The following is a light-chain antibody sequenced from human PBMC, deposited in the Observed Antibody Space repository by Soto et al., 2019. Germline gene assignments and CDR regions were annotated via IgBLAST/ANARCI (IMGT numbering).Light chain of an antibody. CDR3: QQRSNWPPGLT. V-gene: IGKV3-11*01. J-gene: IGKJ4*01. Sequence: EIVLTQSPATLSLYPGERATLSCRASQSVSSYLAWYQQKPGQAPRLLIYDASNRATCIPARFRGSGSGTAFTRTISSLEPEDFAVYYCQQRSNWPPGLTFGGGTKV. CDR1: QSVSSY. CDR2: DAS.